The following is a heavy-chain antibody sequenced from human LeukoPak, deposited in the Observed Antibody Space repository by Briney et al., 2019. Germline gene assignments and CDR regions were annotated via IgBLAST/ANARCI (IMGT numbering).Heavy chain of an antibody. D-gene: IGHD3-9*01. J-gene: IGHJ4*02. CDR2: INPNSGGT. Sequence: ASVKVSCKASGYTFSGYYIHWVRQAPGHGLEWMGWINPNSGGTNYAQKFQGRVTLTRDTSINTAYMELSRLRSDDTAVYYCARVLRYYDILSKPFDYWGQGTLVTVSS. V-gene: IGHV1-2*02. CDR1: GYTFSGYY. CDR3: ARVLRYYDILSKPFDY.